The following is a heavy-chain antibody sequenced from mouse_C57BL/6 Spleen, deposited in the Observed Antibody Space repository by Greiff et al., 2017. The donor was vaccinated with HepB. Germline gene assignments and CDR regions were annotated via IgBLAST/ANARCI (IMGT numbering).Heavy chain of an antibody. D-gene: IGHD1-1*01. J-gene: IGHJ1*03. V-gene: IGHV1-7*01. CDR1: GYTFTSYW. CDR3: AKEFITTVVDWYVDV. Sequence: QVQLQQSGAELAKPGASVKLSCKASGYTFTSYWMHWVKQRPGQGLEWIGYINPSSGYTKYNQKFKDKATLTADKSSSTAYMQLSSLTYEDSAVYYCAKEFITTVVDWYVDVWGTGTTVTVSS. CDR2: INPSSGYT.